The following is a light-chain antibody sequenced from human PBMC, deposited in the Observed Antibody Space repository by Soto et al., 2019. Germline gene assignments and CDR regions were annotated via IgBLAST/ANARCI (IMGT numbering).Light chain of an antibody. Sequence: HLILSPNSLFAFLWDRVTINFRASQGIRNDLGWYQQKPGKAPKLLIYAASSLQSGVPSRFSGSGSGTDFTLTISSLQPEDFATYYCLQDYNYPRTFGQGTKVDNK. V-gene: IGKV1-6*01. CDR2: AAS. CDR1: QGIRND. J-gene: IGKJ1*01. CDR3: LQDYNYPRT.